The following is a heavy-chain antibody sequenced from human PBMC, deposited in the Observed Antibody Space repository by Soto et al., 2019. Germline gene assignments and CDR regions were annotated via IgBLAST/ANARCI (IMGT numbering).Heavy chain of an antibody. Sequence: VQLQQWGSGLFKPSETLSLTCAVYGGSFSGYYWSWIRQPPGKGLEWIREINHSGSTNYNPSLKNHVTISVDTSKNRLSLKLSSVPAADTAVYYCANSGYSYSYVKGPFDYWCQGTLVSVSS. V-gene: IGHV4-34*01. CDR1: GGSFSGYY. CDR2: INHSGST. J-gene: IGHJ4*02. D-gene: IGHD5-18*01. CDR3: ANSGYSYSYVKGPFDY.